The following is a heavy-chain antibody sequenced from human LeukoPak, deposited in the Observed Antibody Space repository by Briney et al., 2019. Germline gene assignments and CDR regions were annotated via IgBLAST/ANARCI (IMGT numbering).Heavy chain of an antibody. CDR3: AKDRDALITMVRGVIKDY. CDR1: GFTFSSYA. D-gene: IGHD3-10*01. Sequence: GGSLRLACSASGFTFSSYAMSSVRQAPGKGLEWGSSISGSGGSTYYADSVKGRFTISRDNSKNTLYLQMNSLRAEDTAVYYCAKDRDALITMVRGVIKDYWGQGTLVTVSS. J-gene: IGHJ4*02. CDR2: ISGSGGST. V-gene: IGHV3-23*01.